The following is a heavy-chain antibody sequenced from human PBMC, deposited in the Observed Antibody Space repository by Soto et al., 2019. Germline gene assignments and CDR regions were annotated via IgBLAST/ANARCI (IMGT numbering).Heavy chain of an antibody. J-gene: IGHJ4*02. CDR3: AKFPTSKVAVDY. D-gene: IGHD6-19*01. CDR1: GFTFSSYG. CDR2: ISYDGSNK. Sequence: PGGSLRLSCAASGFTFSSYGMHWVRQAPGKGLEWVAVISYDGSNKYYADSVKGRFTISRDNSKNTLYLQMNSLRAEDTAVYYCAKFPTSKVAVDYWGQGTLVTVPS. V-gene: IGHV3-30*18.